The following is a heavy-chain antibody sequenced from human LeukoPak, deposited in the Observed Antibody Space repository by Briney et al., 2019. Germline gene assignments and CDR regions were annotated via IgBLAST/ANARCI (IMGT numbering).Heavy chain of an antibody. Sequence: SETLSLTCTVSGGSMSSYYWSWSRQPPGKGLEWIGYIYYSGGTSYNPSLKSRVTISVDTSKNQFSLKLSSVTAADTAVYYCARETTYSYALKAFDTWGQGTMVTVSS. CDR2: IYYSGGT. D-gene: IGHD5-18*01. CDR1: GGSMSSYY. V-gene: IGHV4-59*01. J-gene: IGHJ3*02. CDR3: ARETTYSYALKAFDT.